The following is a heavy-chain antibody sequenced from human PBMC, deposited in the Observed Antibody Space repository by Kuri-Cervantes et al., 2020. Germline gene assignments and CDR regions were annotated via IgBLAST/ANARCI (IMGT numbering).Heavy chain of an antibody. V-gene: IGHV3-NL1*01. CDR2: IYSGGNT. CDR3: AKDRAAAGTYLDY. D-gene: IGHD6-13*01. CDR1: GFTFSSYG. Sequence: GGSLRLSCAASGFTFSSYGMHWVRQAPGKGLEWVAVIYSGGNTYYADSVKGRFTISRDNSKNTLYLQLNSLRVEDTAIYYCAKDRAAAGTYLDYWGQGTLVTVSS. J-gene: IGHJ4*02.